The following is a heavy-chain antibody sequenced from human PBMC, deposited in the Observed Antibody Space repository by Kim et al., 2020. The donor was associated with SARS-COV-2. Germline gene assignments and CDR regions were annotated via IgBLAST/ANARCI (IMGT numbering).Heavy chain of an antibody. CDR1: GYSFTSYW. Sequence: GESLKISCKGSGYSFTSYWIGWVRQMPGKGLEWMGIIYPGDSDTRYSPSFQGQVTISADKSISTAYLQWSSLKASDTAMYYCARHPPFACSGGSCYRGYYGMDVWGQGTTVTVSS. V-gene: IGHV5-51*01. D-gene: IGHD2-15*01. CDR2: IYPGDSDT. CDR3: ARHPPFACSGGSCYRGYYGMDV. J-gene: IGHJ6*02.